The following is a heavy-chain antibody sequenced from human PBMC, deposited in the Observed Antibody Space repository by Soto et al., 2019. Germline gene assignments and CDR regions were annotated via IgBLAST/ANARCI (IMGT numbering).Heavy chain of an antibody. CDR1: GFTFSAYG. D-gene: IGHD6-19*01. Sequence: QVELVESGGGVVQPGRSLRLSCEASGFTFSAYGMHWVRQAPGKGLEWVAAISHDGSDRYYADSVKGRFTISRDNSKNTLYLQMNSLRSEDTAIYYCPKGTAVAYQWCDSCGQGTLVTVSS. J-gene: IGHJ5*01. CDR3: PKGTAVAYQWCDS. V-gene: IGHV3-30*18. CDR2: ISHDGSDR.